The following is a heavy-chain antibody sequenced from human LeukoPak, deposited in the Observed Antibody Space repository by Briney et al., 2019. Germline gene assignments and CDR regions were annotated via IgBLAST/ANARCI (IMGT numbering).Heavy chain of an antibody. CDR3: ARRAGIRGPSQYGMDV. V-gene: IGHV4-39*07. Sequence: PSETLSLTCTVSGGSISSSSYYWGWIRQPPGKGLEWIGSIYYSGSTYYNPSLKSRVTISVDTSKNQFSLKLSSVTAADTAVYYCARRAGIRGPSQYGMDVWGQGTTVTVSS. J-gene: IGHJ6*02. CDR2: IYYSGST. D-gene: IGHD6-13*01. CDR1: GGSISSSSYY.